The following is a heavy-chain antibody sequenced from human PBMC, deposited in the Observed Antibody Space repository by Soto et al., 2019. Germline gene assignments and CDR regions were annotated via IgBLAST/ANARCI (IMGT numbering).Heavy chain of an antibody. V-gene: IGHV1-3*01. J-gene: IGHJ4*02. CDR1: GYTFTSYA. CDR2: INAGNGNT. D-gene: IGHD2-15*01. Sequence: QVQLVQSGAEVKKPGASVKVSCKASGYTFTSYAMQWVRQAPGQRLEWMGWINAGNGNTKYSQKCPGRATXTXDXXASTANRELSSLRSEDTAVYYCARGPGGPDGPGDYWGQGTLVTVSS. CDR3: ARGPGGPDGPGDY.